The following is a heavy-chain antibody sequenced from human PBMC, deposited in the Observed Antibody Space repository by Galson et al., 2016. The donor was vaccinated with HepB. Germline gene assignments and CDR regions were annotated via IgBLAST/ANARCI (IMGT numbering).Heavy chain of an antibody. D-gene: IGHD3-3*01. CDR3: ARSWTGSYDFGGAIYNDYAMDV. Sequence: QSGAEGKKPGESLKISCKGSGYTFVSYWIGWVRQMPGKGLEWMGIIYPGDFDTRYSPSFQGQVTISVNKSISTAYLQWSSLTASDSAMYYCARSWTGSYDFGGAIYNDYAMDVWGQGTTVTVS. J-gene: IGHJ6*02. V-gene: IGHV5-51*01. CDR2: IYPGDFDT. CDR1: GYTFVSYW.